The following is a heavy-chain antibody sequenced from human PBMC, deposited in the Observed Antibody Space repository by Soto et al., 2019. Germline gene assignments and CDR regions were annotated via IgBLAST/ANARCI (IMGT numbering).Heavy chain of an antibody. Sequence: GESLKISCKGSGYSFTSYWIGWVRQMPGKGLEWMGIIYPGDSDTRYSPSFQGQVTISADKSISTAYLQWSSLKASDTAMYYCAGLLLTFNHYSSGWTDDAFDIWGQGTMVTVSS. D-gene: IGHD6-19*01. CDR1: GYSFTSYW. J-gene: IGHJ3*02. V-gene: IGHV5-51*01. CDR3: AGLLLTFNHYSSGWTDDAFDI. CDR2: IYPGDSDT.